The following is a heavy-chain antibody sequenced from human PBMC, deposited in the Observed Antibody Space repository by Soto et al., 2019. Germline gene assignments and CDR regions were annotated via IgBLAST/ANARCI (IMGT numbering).Heavy chain of an antibody. CDR1: GYPFTSYA. CDR3: ARVLFPYGDRLYYYYMDV. J-gene: IGHJ6*03. CDR2: INAGDGDT. D-gene: IGHD4-17*01. Sequence: ASVKVSCKASGYPFTSYAIHWVRQAPGQRLEWMGWINAGDGDTKYSQKFQGRVTITSDTSASTASMELSSLRSEDTAVYYCARVLFPYGDRLYYYYMDVWGKGTTVTVSS. V-gene: IGHV1-3*01.